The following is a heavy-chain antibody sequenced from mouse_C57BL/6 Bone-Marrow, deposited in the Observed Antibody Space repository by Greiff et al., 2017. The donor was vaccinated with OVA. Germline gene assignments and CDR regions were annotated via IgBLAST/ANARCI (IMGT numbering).Heavy chain of an antibody. CDR3: TPRGLAY. CDR2: IDPENGDP. D-gene: IGHD3-1*01. J-gene: IGHJ3*01. Sequence: VQLQQSGAELVRPGASVKLSCTASGFNIKDDYMHWVKQRPEPGLEWIGWIDPENGDPEYASKFQGKATITADTSSNTAYLQLSSLTSEDTAVYYCTPRGLAYWGQGTLVTVSA. CDR1: GFNIKDDY. V-gene: IGHV14-4*01.